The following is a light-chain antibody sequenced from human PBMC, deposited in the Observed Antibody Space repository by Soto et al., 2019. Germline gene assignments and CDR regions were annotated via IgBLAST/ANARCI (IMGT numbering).Light chain of an antibody. V-gene: IGKV1-5*03. CDR2: KAS. Sequence: DIQMTQSPSTLSASIGDRATITCRASQSISDWLAWHQQKPGKAPKLLIYKASSLEIGVPSRFSGSGFGTEFTLTISSLQPDDFATYYCQQYDTYWTFGQGTKVDIK. J-gene: IGKJ1*01. CDR3: QQYDTYWT. CDR1: QSISDW.